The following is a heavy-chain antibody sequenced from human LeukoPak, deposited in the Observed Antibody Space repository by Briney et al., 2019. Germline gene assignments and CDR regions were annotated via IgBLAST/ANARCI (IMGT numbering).Heavy chain of an antibody. CDR1: GFTFSSYA. J-gene: IGHJ4*02. CDR3: ARQNFDWLLPAHFDY. V-gene: IGHV3-7*01. CDR2: IKQDGSEK. Sequence: PGGSLRLSCAASGFTFSSYAMSWVRQAPGKGLEWVANIKQDGSEKYYVDSVKGRFTISRDNAKNSLYLQMNSLRAEDTAVYYCARQNFDWLLPAHFDYWGQGTLVTVSS. D-gene: IGHD3-9*01.